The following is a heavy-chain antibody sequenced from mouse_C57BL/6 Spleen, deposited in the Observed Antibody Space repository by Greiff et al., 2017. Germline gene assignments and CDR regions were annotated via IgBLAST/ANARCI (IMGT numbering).Heavy chain of an antibody. J-gene: IGHJ3*01. CDR1: GYTFTSYW. D-gene: IGHD4-1*02. CDR2: IDPSDSYT. V-gene: IGHV1-69*01. Sequence: QVQLQQPGAELVMPGASVKLSCKASGYTFTSYWMHWVKQRPGPGLEWIGEIDPSDSYTNYNQKFKGKSTLTVDKSSSTAYMQLSSLTSEDSAVYYCARLQLGRGYWGQGTLVTVSA. CDR3: ARLQLGRGY.